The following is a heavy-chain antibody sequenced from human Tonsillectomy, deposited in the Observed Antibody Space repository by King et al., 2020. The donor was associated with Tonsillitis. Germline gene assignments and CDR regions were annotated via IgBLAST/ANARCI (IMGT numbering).Heavy chain of an antibody. V-gene: IGHV3-23*04. CDR2: ISGSGGST. J-gene: IGHJ4*02. D-gene: IGHD6-13*01. CDR3: AKLSGAYSSSWYAPHFDY. Sequence: VQLVESGGGLVQPGGSLRLSCAASGFTFSSYAMSWVRQAPGKGLEWVSAISGSGGSTYYADSVKGRFTISRDNSKNTLYLQMNSLRAEDTAVYYCAKLSGAYSSSWYAPHFDYWGQGTLVTGSS. CDR1: GFTFSSYA.